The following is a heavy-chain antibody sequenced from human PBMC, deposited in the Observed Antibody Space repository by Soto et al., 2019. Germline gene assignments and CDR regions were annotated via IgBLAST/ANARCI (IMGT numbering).Heavy chain of an antibody. J-gene: IGHJ5*02. Sequence: VKVSCKASGGTFSSYAISWVRQAPGQGLEWMGGIIPIFGTANYAQKFQGRVTITADESTSTAYMELSSLRSEDTAVYYCAREKDYDSSGPNWFDPWGQGTLVTVSS. D-gene: IGHD3-22*01. CDR2: IIPIFGTA. CDR3: AREKDYDSSGPNWFDP. CDR1: GGTFSSYA. V-gene: IGHV1-69*13.